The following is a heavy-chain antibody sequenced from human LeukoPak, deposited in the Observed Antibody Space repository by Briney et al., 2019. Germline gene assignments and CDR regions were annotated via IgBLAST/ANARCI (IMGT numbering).Heavy chain of an antibody. V-gene: IGHV3-20*04. D-gene: IGHD4-23*01. Sequence: GSSLRLSCEAYGFTFDDRGMSWVRQAPGKGLEWVAGINWNGGRTGYAESLKGRFTISRDNAKSSLFLQMDSLRAEDTALYYCARDLHINVVTPGSTGLDSWGQGTMVTVSS. CDR1: GFTFDDRG. J-gene: IGHJ3*01. CDR2: INWNGGRT. CDR3: ARDLHINVVTPGSTGLDS.